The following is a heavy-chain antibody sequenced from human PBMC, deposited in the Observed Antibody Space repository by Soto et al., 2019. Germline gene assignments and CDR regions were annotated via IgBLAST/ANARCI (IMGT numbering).Heavy chain of an antibody. CDR2: IYYSGST. J-gene: IGHJ4*02. D-gene: IGHD2-15*01. CDR3: ARVVGYCSGGSCYVVDY. CDR1: GGSISSGGYY. V-gene: IGHV4-31*03. Sequence: PSETLSLTCTVSGGSISSGGYYWSWIRQHPGKGLEWIGYIYYSGSTYYNPSLKSRVTISVDTSKNQFSLKLSSVTAADTAVYYCARVVGYCSGGSCYVVDYWGQGTLVTVSS.